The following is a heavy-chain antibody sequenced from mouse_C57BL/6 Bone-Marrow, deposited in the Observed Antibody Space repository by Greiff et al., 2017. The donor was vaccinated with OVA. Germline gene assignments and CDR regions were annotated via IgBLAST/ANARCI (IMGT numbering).Heavy chain of an antibody. CDR1: GYTFTDYV. D-gene: IGHD2-1*01. J-gene: IGHJ3*01. Sequence: QVQLQQSGPELVKPGASVKMSCKASGYTFTDYVISWVKQRTGQGLEWIGEIYPGSGSTYNNEKFTGRATLTAAKSSNTAYMQFSSLTSEDSAVYVCARVGYGHYAWFAYWGQGTLVTVSA. CDR2: IYPGSGST. V-gene: IGHV1-81*01. CDR3: ARVGYGHYAWFAY.